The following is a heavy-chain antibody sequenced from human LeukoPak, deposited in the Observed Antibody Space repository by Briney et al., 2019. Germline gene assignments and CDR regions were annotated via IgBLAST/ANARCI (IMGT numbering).Heavy chain of an antibody. D-gene: IGHD3-10*01. CDR2: INHSGST. V-gene: IGHV4-34*01. J-gene: IGHJ3*02. CDR1: GFTVSSNY. CDR3: ASGYGSGSYFAFDI. Sequence: GSLRLSCAASGFTVSSNYMSWVRQAPGKGLEWIGEINHSGSTNYNPSLKSRVTISVDTSKNQFSLKLSSVTAADTAVYYCASGYGSGSYFAFDIWGQGTMVTVSS.